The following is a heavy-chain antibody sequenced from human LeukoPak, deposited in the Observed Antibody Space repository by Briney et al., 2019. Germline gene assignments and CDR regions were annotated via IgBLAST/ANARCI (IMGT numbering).Heavy chain of an antibody. J-gene: IGHJ4*02. CDR3: AGSLGYCTSNVCYLKY. CDR2: ISAQHGQT. CDR1: GYTFTSYG. V-gene: IGHV1-18*01. D-gene: IGHD2-8*01. Sequence: ASVKVSCKASGYTFTSYGISWVRQAPAQGLEWMGWISAQHGQTEYAPNSQDRVTMTTDTYTNTAYMELRSLRSDDTAVYYCAGSLGYCTSNVCYLKYWGQGTLVTVSS.